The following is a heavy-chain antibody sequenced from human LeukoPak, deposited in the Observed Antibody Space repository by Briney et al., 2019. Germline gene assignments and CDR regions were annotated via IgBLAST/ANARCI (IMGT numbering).Heavy chain of an antibody. V-gene: IGHV1-18*01. CDR1: GYTFTSYG. J-gene: IGHJ5*02. CDR3: ARDLVRPYYYDSSGYNWFDP. CDR2: ISAYNGNT. D-gene: IGHD3-22*01. Sequence: ASVKVSCKASGYTFTSYGISWVRQAPGQGLEWMGWISAYNGNTNYAQKLQGRVIMTTDTSTSTAYMELRSLRSDDTAVYYCARDLVRPYYYDSSGYNWFDPWGQGTLVTVSS.